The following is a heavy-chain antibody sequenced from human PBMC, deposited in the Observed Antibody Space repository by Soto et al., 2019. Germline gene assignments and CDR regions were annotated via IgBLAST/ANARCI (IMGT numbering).Heavy chain of an antibody. V-gene: IGHV3-7*03. Sequence: PGGSLRLSCRASGFTFGDYIMSWVRQAPGKGLEWVANIKQDGSEKYYVDSVKGRFTISRDNAKNSLYLQMNSLRAEDTAVYYCARSGYSSGWYETDYYYYGMDVWGQGTTVTVSS. D-gene: IGHD6-19*01. CDR2: IKQDGSEK. CDR3: ARSGYSSGWYETDYYYYGMDV. CDR1: GFTFGDYI. J-gene: IGHJ6*02.